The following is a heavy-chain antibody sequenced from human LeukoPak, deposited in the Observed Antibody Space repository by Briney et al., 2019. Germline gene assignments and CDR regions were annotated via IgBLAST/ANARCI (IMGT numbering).Heavy chain of an antibody. Sequence: HPGASLRLSCAASGFTFSSYAMSWIRQAPGKGLEWVSAISGSGGSTYYADSVKGRFTISRDNSKNTLYLQMNSLRAEDTAVYYCAKDPTTVVMVGAFDIWGQGTMVTVSS. V-gene: IGHV3-23*01. D-gene: IGHD4-23*01. CDR1: GFTFSSYA. CDR3: AKDPTTVVMVGAFDI. J-gene: IGHJ3*02. CDR2: ISGSGGST.